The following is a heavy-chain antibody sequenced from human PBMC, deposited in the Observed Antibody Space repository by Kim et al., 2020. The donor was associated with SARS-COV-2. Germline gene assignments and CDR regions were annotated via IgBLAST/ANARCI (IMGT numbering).Heavy chain of an antibody. Sequence: GGSLRLSCAASGFTFSSYWMSWVRQAPGKGLEWVANIKQDGSEKYYVDSVKGRFTISRDNAKNSLYLQMNSLRAEDTAVYYCARDGLSVDFWSGYYEDYWGQGTLVTVSS. J-gene: IGHJ4*02. CDR3: ARDGLSVDFWSGYYEDY. CDR1: GFTFSSYW. CDR2: IKQDGSEK. D-gene: IGHD3-3*01. V-gene: IGHV3-7*01.